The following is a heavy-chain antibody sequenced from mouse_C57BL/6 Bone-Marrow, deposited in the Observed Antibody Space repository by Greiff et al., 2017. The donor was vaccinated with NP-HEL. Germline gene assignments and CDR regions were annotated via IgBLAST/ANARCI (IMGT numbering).Heavy chain of an antibody. CDR1: GFPITCGYY. J-gene: IGHJ1*03. Sequence: VQLQESGPGLVQPSQSLFLTCSITGFPITCGYYWIWISHSPGKPLLWMGYITHSGDTFYNASIQRRISISRETSKNQLFLQLNSVTTEDTAMYYCAGDYDCYWYFEVSCRGTTVTVTS. V-gene: IGHV12-3*01. CDR3: AGDYDCYWYFEV. D-gene: IGHD2-4*01. CDR2: ITHSGDT.